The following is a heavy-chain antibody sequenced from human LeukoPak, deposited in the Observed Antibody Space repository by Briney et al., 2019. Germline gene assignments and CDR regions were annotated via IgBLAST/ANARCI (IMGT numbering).Heavy chain of an antibody. V-gene: IGHV3-30*18. CDR1: GFTFSSYG. J-gene: IGHJ4*02. D-gene: IGHD3-10*01. Sequence: GSLLLSCAASGFTFSSYGMHWVRPAPGKGLGWVAVISYDGSNKYYADSVKGRFTISRDNSKNTLYPQMNSLRAEDTAVYYCAKLTMVRGVSQAFDYWGQGTLVTVSS. CDR3: AKLTMVRGVSQAFDY. CDR2: ISYDGSNK.